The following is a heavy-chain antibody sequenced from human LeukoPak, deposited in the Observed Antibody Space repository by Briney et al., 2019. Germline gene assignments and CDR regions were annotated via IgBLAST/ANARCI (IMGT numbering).Heavy chain of an antibody. D-gene: IGHD5-12*01. CDR1: GFTFSNHG. CDR3: AKDDAWLRFLY. Sequence: GGSLRLACAAAGFTFSNHGMNWVRQAPGKGLEWVSGISGNGDITYYADSVKGRFTISRDNSKNTLYLQMNSLRAEDTAIYYCAKDDAWLRFLYWGQGTLVTVSS. J-gene: IGHJ4*02. CDR2: ISGNGDIT. V-gene: IGHV3-23*01.